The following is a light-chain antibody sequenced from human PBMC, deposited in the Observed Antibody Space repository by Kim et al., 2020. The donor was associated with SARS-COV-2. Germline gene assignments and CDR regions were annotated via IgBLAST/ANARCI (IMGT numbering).Light chain of an antibody. V-gene: IGLV2-11*01. CDR3: CSYAGSYTHWV. CDR1: SSDVGDYNY. J-gene: IGLJ3*02. CDR2: DVS. Sequence: SVTISCTGTSSDVGDYNYVSWYQQHPGKAPKLMIYDVSKRPSGVPDRFSGSKSGNTASLTISGLQAEDEADYYCCSYAGSYTHWVFGGGTKLTVL.